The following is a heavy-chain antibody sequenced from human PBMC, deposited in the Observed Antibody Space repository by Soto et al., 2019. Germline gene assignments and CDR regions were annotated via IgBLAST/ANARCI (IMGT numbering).Heavy chain of an antibody. CDR3: AKDYAAIVARGVIANWFDP. CDR2: ISFDEIHK. Sequence: QVQLVESGGGVVQPGRSLRLSCAASGFSFSSYGMHWIRQAPGKGLEWVAVISFDEIHKFYADSVRGRFTVSRDISKNTLYLQMDNLRAEDTAVYYCAKDYAAIVARGVIANWFDPWGQGTLVTVSS. CDR1: GFSFSSYG. D-gene: IGHD3-10*01. J-gene: IGHJ5*02. V-gene: IGHV3-30*18.